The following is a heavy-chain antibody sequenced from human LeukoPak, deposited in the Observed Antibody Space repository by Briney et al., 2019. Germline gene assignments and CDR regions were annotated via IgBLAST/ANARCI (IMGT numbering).Heavy chain of an antibody. CDR3: ARATWDSSGYYYAY. D-gene: IGHD3-22*01. CDR2: INWNGGSR. V-gene: IGHV3-20*04. CDR1: GFNFDDYV. Sequence: WGSLRLSCAASGFNFDDYVMSWVRQAPGKGLEWVSGINWNGGSRGYADSVKGRFTISRDNAKNSLYLQMTSLRAEDTALYYCARATWDSSGYYYAYWGQGTLVTVSS. J-gene: IGHJ4*02.